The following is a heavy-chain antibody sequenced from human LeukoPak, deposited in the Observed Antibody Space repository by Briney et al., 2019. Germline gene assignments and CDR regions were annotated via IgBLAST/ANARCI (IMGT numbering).Heavy chain of an antibody. CDR1: GGSIGRHY. J-gene: IGHJ4*02. Sequence: PSETLSLTCTVSGGSIGRHYWSWIRQPPGKGLEWIGYVFYTGSTNYNPSLKSRVTISVDASRNQFSLKLSSVTAADTAVYYCARHESSYWGQGTLVTVSS. CDR3: ARHESSY. CDR2: VFYTGST. V-gene: IGHV4-59*08.